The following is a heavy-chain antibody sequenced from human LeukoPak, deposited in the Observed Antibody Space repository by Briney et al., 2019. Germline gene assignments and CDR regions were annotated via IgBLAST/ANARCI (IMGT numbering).Heavy chain of an antibody. J-gene: IGHJ4*02. CDR3: GSRRDGYNPGVDY. Sequence: SETLSLTCTVSGGSISSSSYYWGWIRQPPGKGLEWIGSIYYSGSTYYNPSLKSRVTISVDTSKNQFSLKLSSVTAADTAFYYCGSRRDGYNPGVDYWGQGTLVTVSS. V-gene: IGHV4-39*07. CDR2: IYYSGST. CDR1: GGSISSSSYY. D-gene: IGHD5-24*01.